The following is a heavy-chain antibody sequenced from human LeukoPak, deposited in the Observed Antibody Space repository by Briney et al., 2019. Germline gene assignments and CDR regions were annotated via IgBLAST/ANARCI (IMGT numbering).Heavy chain of an antibody. CDR2: INPNSGGT. D-gene: IGHD3-10*01. CDR1: GYTFTGYY. V-gene: IGHV1-2*02. CDR3: ARSSPSGRNFDY. J-gene: IGHJ4*02. Sequence: ASVKVSCKASGYTFTGYYMHWVRQAPGQGLEWMGWINPNSGGTNYAQKFQGRVTMTRDTSISTAYMELSSLRYEDTAVYYCARSSPSGRNFDYWGQGTLVTVSS.